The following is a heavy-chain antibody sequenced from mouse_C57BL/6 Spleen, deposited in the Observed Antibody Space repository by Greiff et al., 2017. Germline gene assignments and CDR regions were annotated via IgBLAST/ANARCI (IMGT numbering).Heavy chain of an antibody. J-gene: IGHJ1*03. Sequence: EVKLMESGGGLVKPGGSLKLSCAASGFTFSDYGMHWVRQAPEKGLEWVAYSSSGSSTIYYADTVKGRFTISRDNAKNTLFLQMTSLRSEDTAMYYCARRELGTWYFDVWGTGTTVTVSS. D-gene: IGHD4-1*01. CDR1: GFTFSDYG. CDR3: ARRELGTWYFDV. V-gene: IGHV5-17*01. CDR2: SSSGSSTI.